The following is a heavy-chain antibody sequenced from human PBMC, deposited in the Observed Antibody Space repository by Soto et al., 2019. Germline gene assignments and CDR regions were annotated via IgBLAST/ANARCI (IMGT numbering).Heavy chain of an antibody. D-gene: IGHD6-13*01. CDR3: ARDRQSTPWYAADY. J-gene: IGHJ4*02. Sequence: GGSLRLSCEGSGFTFSSYSMNWVRQAPGKGLEWVSSISGSGGYIYYADSVKGRFTISRDNAKNSLYLQMTSLRDEDTALYYCARDRQSTPWYAADYWGQGSMVTVSS. CDR1: GFTFSSYS. CDR2: ISGSGGYI. V-gene: IGHV3-21*01.